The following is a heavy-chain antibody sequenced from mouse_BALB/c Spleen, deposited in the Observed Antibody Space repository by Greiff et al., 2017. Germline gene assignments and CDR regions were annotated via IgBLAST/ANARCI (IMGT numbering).Heavy chain of an antibody. CDR3: ARQARDAMDY. CDR1: GFTFSSYG. V-gene: IGHV5-6*01. CDR2: ISSGGSYT. J-gene: IGHJ4*01. Sequence: EVNVVESGGDLVKPGGSLKLSCAASGFTFSSYGMSWVRQTPDKRLEWVATISSGGSYTYYPDSVKGRFTISRDNAKNTLYLQMSSLKSEDTAMYYCARQARDAMDYWGQGTSVTVSS.